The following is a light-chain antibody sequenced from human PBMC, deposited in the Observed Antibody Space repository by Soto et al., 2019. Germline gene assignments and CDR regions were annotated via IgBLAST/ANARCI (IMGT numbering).Light chain of an antibody. CDR1: QSVSASY. CDR2: AAS. CDR3: QQYGNSPAIT. V-gene: IGKV3-20*01. Sequence: EIVLTQSPGTLSLSPVERATLSGMASQSVSASYLAWYQQKPGQAPRLLIYAASSRATGIPDRFSGSGSGTDFTLTVSRLEPEDFAVYYCQQYGNSPAITFGQGTRLEIK. J-gene: IGKJ5*01.